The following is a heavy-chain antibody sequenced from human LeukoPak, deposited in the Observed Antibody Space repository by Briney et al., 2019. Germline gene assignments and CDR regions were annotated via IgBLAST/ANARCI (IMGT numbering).Heavy chain of an antibody. D-gene: IGHD2-15*01. CDR3: ARGDCSGGSCYLSLTTIDY. CDR2: IKEDGSVI. J-gene: IGHJ4*02. V-gene: IGHV3-7*04. Sequence: GGSLRLSCAASGFTFNNYWMTWVRQAPGKGLEWVANIKEDGSVIYYVDSVRGRFTISRDNAKNSLYLQMNSLRAEDTAVYYCARGDCSGGSCYLSLTTIDYWGQGTLVTVSS. CDR1: GFTFNNYW.